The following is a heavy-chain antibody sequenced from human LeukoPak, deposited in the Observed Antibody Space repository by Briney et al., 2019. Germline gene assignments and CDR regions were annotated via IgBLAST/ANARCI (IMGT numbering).Heavy chain of an antibody. CDR1: GGSFSGYY. CDR3: ARNITIFGATT. Sequence: SETLSLTCAVYGGSFSGYYWSWIRQPPGKGLEWIGEINHRGNTNYDTSLKSRVTISVDTSKNLFSLKLSAVTAADTAVYYCARNITIFGATTRGQGTLVTVSS. J-gene: IGHJ4*02. V-gene: IGHV4-34*01. CDR2: INHRGNT. D-gene: IGHD3-3*01.